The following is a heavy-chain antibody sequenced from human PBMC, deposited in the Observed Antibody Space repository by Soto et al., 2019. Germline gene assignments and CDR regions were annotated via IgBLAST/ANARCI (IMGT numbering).Heavy chain of an antibody. Sequence: QMQLVQSGAEVKKPGSSVKVSCKTSGGTFNNFAISWVRQAPGQGLEWMGGVIPLFRTSHYAQKFQGRVTITADRSTNTVYMELSSLSSEDTAVFYCAACGDRKLFYFDYWGHGTLVTVSS. CDR2: VIPLFRTS. D-gene: IGHD2-21*01. J-gene: IGHJ4*01. V-gene: IGHV1-69*06. CDR1: GGTFNNFA. CDR3: AACGDRKLFYFDY.